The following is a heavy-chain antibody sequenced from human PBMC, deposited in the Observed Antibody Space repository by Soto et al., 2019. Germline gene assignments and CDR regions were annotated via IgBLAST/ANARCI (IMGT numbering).Heavy chain of an antibody. V-gene: IGHV4-31*03. CDR1: GGSISSGGYY. CDR2: IYYSGST. CDR3: ARGSGSGSSYNWFDP. J-gene: IGHJ5*02. D-gene: IGHD3-10*01. Sequence: SETLSLTCTVSGGSISSGGYYWSWIRQHPGKGLEWIGYIYYSGSTYYNPSLKSRVTISVDTSKNQFSLKLSSVTAADTAVYYCARGSGSGSSYNWFDPWGQGTLVTVSS.